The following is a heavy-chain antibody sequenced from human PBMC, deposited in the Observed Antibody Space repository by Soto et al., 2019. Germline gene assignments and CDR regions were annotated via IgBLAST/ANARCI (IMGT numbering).Heavy chain of an antibody. D-gene: IGHD6-19*01. J-gene: IGHJ4*02. V-gene: IGHV1-3*01. CDR1: GYTFITYA. CDR3: ARGIIVGGWYPYYFDY. CDR2: INAGNGNT. Sequence: QVQLVQSEAVVKKPGASVKVSCKASGYTFITYAMHWVRQAPGQRLEWMGWINAGNGNTKYSQKSQGRVSITRDTSASTAYMELSSLRSEDTAVYYCARGIIVGGWYPYYFDYWGQGTLVTVSS.